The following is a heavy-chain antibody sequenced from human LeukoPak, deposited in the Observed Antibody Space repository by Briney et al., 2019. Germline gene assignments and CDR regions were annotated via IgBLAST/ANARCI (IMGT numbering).Heavy chain of an antibody. CDR1: GGSISGSTSY. D-gene: IGHD3-10*01. Sequence: SETLSLTCTVSGGSISGSTSYWGWIRQSPGKGLEWIGLLNYSGTTYYNPSFKSRVSISIGRSRTQFSLKLSSVTAADTAFYYCSRYDSDTGDFDPWGQGTLVTISS. J-gene: IGHJ5*02. CDR3: SRYDSDTGDFDP. CDR2: LNYSGTT. V-gene: IGHV4-39*07.